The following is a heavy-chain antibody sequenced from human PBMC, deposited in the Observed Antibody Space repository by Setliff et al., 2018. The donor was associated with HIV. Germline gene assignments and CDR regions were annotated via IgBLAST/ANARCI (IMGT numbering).Heavy chain of an antibody. Sequence: ASVKVSCKASGYTFTSYYVHGVRQAPGKGLEGMGYFDPQAGETVHAQKFQGRVTITADKSTSTAYMELSSLRSEDTAVYYCAIDGAGGWLRPMPDYWGQGTLVTVSS. D-gene: IGHD5-12*01. CDR1: GYTFTSYY. CDR3: AIDGAGGWLRPMPDY. J-gene: IGHJ4*02. CDR2: FDPQAGET. V-gene: IGHV1-24*01.